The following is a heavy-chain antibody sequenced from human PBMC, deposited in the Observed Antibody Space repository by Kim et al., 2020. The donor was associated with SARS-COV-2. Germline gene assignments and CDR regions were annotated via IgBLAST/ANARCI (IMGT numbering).Heavy chain of an antibody. V-gene: IGHV4-34*01. J-gene: IGHJ3*02. D-gene: IGHD3-10*01. CDR3: ARETSRGDDAFDI. Sequence: YHPSLNSRITISAGTSKSQFSLKVNSVTVADTAVYYCARETSRGDDAFDIWGHGTMVTVSS.